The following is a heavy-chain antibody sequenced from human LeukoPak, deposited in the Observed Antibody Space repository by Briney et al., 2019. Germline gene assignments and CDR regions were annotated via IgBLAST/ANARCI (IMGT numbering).Heavy chain of an antibody. Sequence: PGGSLRLSCAASGFTFSSYAMSWIRQPPGKGLEWIGEINHSGSTNYNPSLKSRVTISVDTSKNQFSLKLSSVTAADTAVYYCARQDSSGYIDAFDIWGQGTMVTVSS. CDR3: ARQDSSGYIDAFDI. CDR1: GFTFSSYA. CDR2: INHSGST. J-gene: IGHJ3*02. V-gene: IGHV4-34*01. D-gene: IGHD3-22*01.